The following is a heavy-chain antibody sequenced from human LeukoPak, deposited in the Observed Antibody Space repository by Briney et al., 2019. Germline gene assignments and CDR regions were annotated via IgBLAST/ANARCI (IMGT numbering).Heavy chain of an antibody. CDR1: GGSFSGYY. D-gene: IGHD3-10*01. J-gene: IGHJ4*02. CDR3: ARGGTADYYGSGSPFDY. Sequence: SETLSLTCAVYGGSFSGYYWSWIRQPPGKGLEWIGEINHSGSTNYNPSLKSRVTISVDTSKNQFSLKLSSVTAADTAVYYCARGGTADYYGSGSPFDYWGQGTLVTVSS. V-gene: IGHV4-34*01. CDR2: INHSGST.